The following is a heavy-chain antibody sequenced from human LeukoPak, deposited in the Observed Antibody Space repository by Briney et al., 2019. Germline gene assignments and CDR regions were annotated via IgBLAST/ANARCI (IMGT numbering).Heavy chain of an antibody. V-gene: IGHV3-33*06. CDR3: AKYLTAKGPPYALDV. CDR1: GFTFSSYD. Sequence: GGSLRLSCAASGFTFSSYDMHWVRQAPGKGLEWVAVIWSDVSNKYYADSVKGRFTISRDSSKNALYLQMNSLRAEDTAVYYCAKYLTAKGPPYALDVWGQGTTVTVSS. CDR2: IWSDVSNK. J-gene: IGHJ6*02. D-gene: IGHD1-14*01.